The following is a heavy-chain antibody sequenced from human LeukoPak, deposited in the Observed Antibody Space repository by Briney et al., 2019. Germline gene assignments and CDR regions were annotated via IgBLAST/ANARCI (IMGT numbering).Heavy chain of an antibody. CDR1: GFTFSSYA. Sequence: PGGSLRLSCAASGFTFSSYAMSWVRRAPGKGLEWVSAISGSGGSTYYADSVKGRFNISRDNSKNTLYLQMNSLRAEDTAVYYCAKGGVLLWFGGNDYWGQGTLVTVSS. CDR3: AKGGVLLWFGGNDY. J-gene: IGHJ4*02. CDR2: ISGSGGST. D-gene: IGHD3-10*01. V-gene: IGHV3-23*01.